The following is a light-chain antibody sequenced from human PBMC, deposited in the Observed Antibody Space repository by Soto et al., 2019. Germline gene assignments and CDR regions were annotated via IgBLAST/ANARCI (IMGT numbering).Light chain of an antibody. J-gene: IGLJ1*01. V-gene: IGLV1-40*01. CDR3: QSYDSSLTSYV. Sequence: QSVLTQPPSVPGAPGQRVTISCTGSSSNIGAGYDVHWYQQLPGTAPKLLIYGNSNRPSGVPDRFSGSKSGTSASLAITGLQAEDEADYYCQSYDSSLTSYVFGTGTKV. CDR2: GNS. CDR1: SSNIGAGYD.